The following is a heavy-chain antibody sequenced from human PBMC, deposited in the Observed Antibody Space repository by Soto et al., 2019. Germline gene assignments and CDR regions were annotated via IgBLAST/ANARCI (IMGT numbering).Heavy chain of an antibody. V-gene: IGHV3-7*01. D-gene: IGHD6-13*01. J-gene: IGHJ1*01. Sequence: EVHLVESGGGLVQPGGSLRLSCVASGFTFRTYWMSWVRQAPGKGLEWVGNIAHDGVGKNYVDSVRGRFTLSRDNAENSLSLQMNSLRGEDTGVYYCVRDCPDSSTWEACAKYFQHWGQGTLVTVSS. CDR2: IAHDGVGK. CDR1: GFTFRTYW. CDR3: VRDCPDSSTWEACAKYFQH.